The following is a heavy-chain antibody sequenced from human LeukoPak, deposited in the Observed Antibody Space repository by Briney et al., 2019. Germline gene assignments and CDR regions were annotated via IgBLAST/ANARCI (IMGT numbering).Heavy chain of an antibody. Sequence: SETLSLTCTVSGGSISSSSYYWGWIRQPPGKGLEWIGSIYYSGSTYYNPSLKSRVTISVDTSKNQFSLKLSSVTAADTAVYYCARPISLDSSGSYYFDYWGQGTLVTVSS. J-gene: IGHJ4*02. CDR1: GGSISSSSYY. D-gene: IGHD6-19*01. CDR2: IYYSGST. V-gene: IGHV4-39*01. CDR3: ARPISLDSSGSYYFDY.